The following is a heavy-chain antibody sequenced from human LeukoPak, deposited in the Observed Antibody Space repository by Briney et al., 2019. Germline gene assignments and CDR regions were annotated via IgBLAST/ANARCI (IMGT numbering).Heavy chain of an antibody. D-gene: IGHD2-2*01. Sequence: GESLKISCKGSGYSFTSYWIGWVRQMPGKGLEWMGIIYPGDSDTRYSPSFQGQVTISADKSISTAYLQWSSLKASDTAMYYCARLPPYCTSTTCYVHFEYRGQGTLVTVSS. CDR2: IYPGDSDT. V-gene: IGHV5-51*01. J-gene: IGHJ4*02. CDR1: GYSFTSYW. CDR3: ARLPPYCTSTTCYVHFEY.